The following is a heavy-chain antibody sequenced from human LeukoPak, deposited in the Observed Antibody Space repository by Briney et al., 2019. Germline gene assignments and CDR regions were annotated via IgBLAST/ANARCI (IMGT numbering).Heavy chain of an antibody. Sequence: GGSLRLSCAASGFTFSSYEMNWVRQAPGKGLEWVSYISSSGSTIYYADSVKGRFTISRDNAKNSLYLQMNSLRAEDTAVYYCAKNGDRGAYCSGGTCYPYYYYYMDVWGKGTTVTISS. CDR2: ISSSGSTI. D-gene: IGHD2-15*01. CDR3: AKNGDRGAYCSGGTCYPYYYYYMDV. J-gene: IGHJ6*03. CDR1: GFTFSSYE. V-gene: IGHV3-48*03.